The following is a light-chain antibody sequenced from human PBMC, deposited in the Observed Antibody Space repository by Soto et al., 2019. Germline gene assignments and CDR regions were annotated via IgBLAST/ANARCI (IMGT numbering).Light chain of an antibody. J-gene: IGKJ4*01. Sequence: DIQMTQSPSSLSASVGDRVTITCRASQSIRSYLNWYQQKLGKASKLLIYGASILQSGVPSRFSGSGSGTDFTLSISSLQPEDFATYSCQQSYSMPLSFGGGTKLDFK. CDR2: GAS. V-gene: IGKV1-39*01. CDR1: QSIRSY. CDR3: QQSYSMPLS.